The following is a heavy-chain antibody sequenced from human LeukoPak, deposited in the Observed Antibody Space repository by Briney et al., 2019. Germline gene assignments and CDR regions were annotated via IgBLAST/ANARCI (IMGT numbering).Heavy chain of an antibody. CDR3: ARASASLTGIAALGFDL. V-gene: IGHV1-18*01. D-gene: IGHD6-13*01. CDR1: GGTFSSYA. J-gene: IGHJ4*02. Sequence: EASVKVSCKASGGTFSSYAISWVRQAPGQGLEWMGWISGYNGNTNYAQNLQGRLTMTKDISTSTAYMELRSLGSDDTAVYFCARASASLTGIAALGFDLWGQGTLVTVSS. CDR2: ISGYNGNT.